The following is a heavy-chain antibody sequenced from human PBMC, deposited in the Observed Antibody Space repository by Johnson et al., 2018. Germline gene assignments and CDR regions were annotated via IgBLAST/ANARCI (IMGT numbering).Heavy chain of an antibody. J-gene: IGHJ5*02. CDR1: GYSLTDLS. CDR2: FDPERGET. CDR3: ATGPGLGEVSLPGPLDP. Sequence: QVQLVQSGAEVQKPGASVKVSCKVSGYSLTDLSVHWVRQAPGKGLEWMGGFDPERGETVYAQNFQGRGTMPEDTSTDTANMGLTSLKSDDTAIYYCATGPGLGEVSLPGPLDPWGQGTLVTVAS. V-gene: IGHV1-24*01. D-gene: IGHD3-16*02.